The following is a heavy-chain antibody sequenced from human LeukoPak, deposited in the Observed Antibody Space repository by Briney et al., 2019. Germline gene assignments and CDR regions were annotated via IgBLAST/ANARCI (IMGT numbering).Heavy chain of an antibody. CDR3: AILTTYYFDY. Sequence: AAVKVSCKASGYTFTSYYMHWVRQAPGQGLEWMGIINPSGGSTSYAQKFQGRVTMTRDTSTSTVYMELSSMRSEDTAVYYCAILTTYYFDYWGQGTLVTVSS. CDR2: INPSGGST. V-gene: IGHV1-46*01. D-gene: IGHD1/OR15-1a*01. CDR1: GYTFTSYY. J-gene: IGHJ4*02.